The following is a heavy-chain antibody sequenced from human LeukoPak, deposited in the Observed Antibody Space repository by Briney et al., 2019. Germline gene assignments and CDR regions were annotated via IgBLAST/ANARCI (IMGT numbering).Heavy chain of an antibody. CDR1: GFTFSSYS. Sequence: PGGSLRLSCAASGFTFSSYSMNWVRQAPGKGLEWVSSISSSSSYIYYADSVKGRFTISRDNAKNSLYLQMNSLRAEDTAVYYCARDENEMATISEGDCWGQGTLVTVSS. CDR3: ARDENEMATISEGDC. J-gene: IGHJ4*02. CDR2: ISSSSSYI. D-gene: IGHD5-24*01. V-gene: IGHV3-21*01.